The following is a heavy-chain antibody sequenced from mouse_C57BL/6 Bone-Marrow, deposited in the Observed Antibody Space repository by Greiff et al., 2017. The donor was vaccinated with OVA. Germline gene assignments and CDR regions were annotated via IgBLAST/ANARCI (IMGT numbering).Heavy chain of an antibody. CDR3: ARIWEYYYGSSSWCAY. D-gene: IGHD1-1*01. Sequence: QVTLKVSGPGILQPSQTLSLTCSFSGFSLSTFGMGVGWIRQPSGKGLEWLAHIWWDDDKYYNPALKSRLTISKDTSKNQVFLKIANVDTADTATYYCARIWEYYYGSSSWCAYWGQGTLVTVSA. V-gene: IGHV8-8*01. CDR1: GFSLSTFGMG. CDR2: IWWDDDK. J-gene: IGHJ3*01.